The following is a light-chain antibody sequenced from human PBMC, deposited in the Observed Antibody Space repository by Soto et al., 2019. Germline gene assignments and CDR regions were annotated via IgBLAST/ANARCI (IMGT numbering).Light chain of an antibody. J-gene: IGLJ3*02. CDR1: SSDVGGYNY. CDR3: SSYTSSSTWV. CDR2: DVN. Sequence: QSALTQPASVSGSPGQSITISCTGTSSDVGGYNYVSWYQQHPGKAPKLIIYDVNNRPSGVSNRFSGSKPGNTASLTISGLQAEDEADYYCSSYTSSSTWVFGGGTKLNVL. V-gene: IGLV2-14*03.